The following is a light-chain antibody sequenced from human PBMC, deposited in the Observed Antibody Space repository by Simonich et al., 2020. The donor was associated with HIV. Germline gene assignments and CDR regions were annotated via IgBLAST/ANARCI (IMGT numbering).Light chain of an antibody. Sequence: QSALTQEASVSGTVGQKVTLSCTGNSNNVGSYAVGWYQQISHGAPKTVMFGNSLPSGIPDRFSGSKSGTTASLTISGLQPEDEADYYCQSADSSGTYWVFGGGTKLTVL. CDR3: QSADSSGTYWV. V-gene: IGLV1-40*01. CDR2: GNS. CDR1: SNNVGSYA. J-gene: IGLJ3*02.